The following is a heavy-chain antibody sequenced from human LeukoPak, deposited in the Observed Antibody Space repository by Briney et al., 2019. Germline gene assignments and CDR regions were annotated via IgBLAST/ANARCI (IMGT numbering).Heavy chain of an antibody. J-gene: IGHJ4*02. CDR3: ARYLQVGATY. CDR2: ISSSSSYI. V-gene: IGHV3-21*01. Sequence: GGSLRLSCAASGFTFSSYSMNWIRQAPGKGLEWVSSISSSSSYIYYADSVKGRFTISRDNAKNSLYLQMNSLRAEDTAVYYCARYLQVGATYWGQGTLVTVSS. CDR1: GFTFSSYS. D-gene: IGHD1-26*01.